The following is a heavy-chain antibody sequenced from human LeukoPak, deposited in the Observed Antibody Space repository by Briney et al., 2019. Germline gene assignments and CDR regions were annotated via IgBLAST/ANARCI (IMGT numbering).Heavy chain of an antibody. CDR3: AKDNDIVTGRDY. V-gene: IGHV3-23*01. D-gene: IGHD3-9*01. CDR1: GFTFSSYA. CDR2: ISGSGGST. J-gene: IGHJ4*02. Sequence: GGSLRLSCAASGFTFSSYAMSWVRQAPGKGPEWVSAISGSGGSTYYADSVKGRFTISRDNSKNTLYLQMNSLRAEDTAVYYCAKDNDIVTGRDYWGQGTLVTVSS.